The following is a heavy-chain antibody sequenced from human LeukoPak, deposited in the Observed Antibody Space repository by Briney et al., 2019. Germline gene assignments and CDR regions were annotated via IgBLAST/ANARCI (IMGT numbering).Heavy chain of an antibody. CDR3: ARDPDDPRFLRGDY. CDR2: IYYSGST. V-gene: IGHV4-39*07. Sequence: PSETLSLTCTVSGGSISSSSYYWGWIRQPPGKGLEWIGSIYYSGSTYYNPSLKSRVTISVDTSKNQFSLKLSSVTAADTAVYYCARDPDDPRFLRGDYWGQGTLVTVSS. CDR1: GGSISSSSYY. D-gene: IGHD3-10*01. J-gene: IGHJ4*02.